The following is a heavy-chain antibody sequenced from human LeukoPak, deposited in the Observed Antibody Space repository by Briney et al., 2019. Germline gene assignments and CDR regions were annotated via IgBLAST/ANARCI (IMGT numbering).Heavy chain of an antibody. CDR3: ARGGDCGTTSCYYFDF. CDR1: GFTFSGYS. Sequence: GGSLRLPCAASGFTFSGYSMNWVRQAPGKGLEWVSSVSTTGYYVYYADSVKGRFSISRDNAKNSLYLQMNSLRAEDTAVYYCARGGDCGTTSCYYFDFWGQGTRVTVSS. D-gene: IGHD2-2*01. CDR2: VSTTGYYV. J-gene: IGHJ4*02. V-gene: IGHV3-21*01.